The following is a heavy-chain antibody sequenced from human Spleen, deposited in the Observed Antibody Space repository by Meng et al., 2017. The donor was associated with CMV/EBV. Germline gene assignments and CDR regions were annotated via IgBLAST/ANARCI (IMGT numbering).Heavy chain of an antibody. CDR3: ARAIFGVGTYADY. D-gene: IGHD3-3*01. CDR2: IIPILGIA. Sequence: SVKVSCKASGGTFGSYTIAWVRQAPGQGLEWMGGIIPILGIAKYAQKLQGRVTITADKSTSTAYMELSSRRSEDTAVYYCARAIFGVGTYADYWGQGTLVTVSS. CDR1: GGTFGSYT. J-gene: IGHJ4*02. V-gene: IGHV1-69*10.